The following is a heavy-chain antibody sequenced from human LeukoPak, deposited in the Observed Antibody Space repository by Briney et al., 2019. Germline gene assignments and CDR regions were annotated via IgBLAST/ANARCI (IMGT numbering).Heavy chain of an antibody. CDR2: IYSGGNT. Sequence: GGSLRLSCEASGFTVSGNYMNWIRQAPGKGLEWVSVIYSGGNTCYADSVKGRFSISRDNSKNTLYLQMNSLRVEDTAVYYCAGSRLSAEYFQFWGQGTLVAVPS. CDR3: AGSRLSAEYFQF. V-gene: IGHV3-66*01. CDR1: GFTVSGNY. J-gene: IGHJ1*01.